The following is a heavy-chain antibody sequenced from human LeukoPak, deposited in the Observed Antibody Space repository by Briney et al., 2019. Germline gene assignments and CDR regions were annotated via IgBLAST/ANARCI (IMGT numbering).Heavy chain of an antibody. CDR1: GGTFSSYG. J-gene: IGHJ4*02. V-gene: IGHV1-69*04. Sequence: ASVKVSCKVSGGTFSSYGITWVRRAPGQGLEWMGRIIPFLGVTNYAQKFQGRVTMTRDTSTSTVYMELSSLRSDDTAVFYCARTSSAWYFDYWGQGTLVTVSS. D-gene: IGHD6-19*01. CDR3: ARTSSAWYFDY. CDR2: IIPFLGVT.